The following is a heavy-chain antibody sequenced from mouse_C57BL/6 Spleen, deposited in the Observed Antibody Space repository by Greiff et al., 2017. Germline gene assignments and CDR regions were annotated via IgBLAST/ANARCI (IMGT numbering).Heavy chain of an antibody. CDR1: GYTFTSYW. CDR2: IDPSDSET. Sequence: QVQLQQPGAELVRPGSSVKLSCKASGYTFTSYWMHWVKQRPIQGLEWIGNIDPSDSETHYNQKFKDKATLTVDKSSSTAYMQLSSLASEDSAVYYCARYGYYDYFDDWGQGTTLTVSS. CDR3: ARYGYYDYFDD. V-gene: IGHV1-52*01. J-gene: IGHJ2*01. D-gene: IGHD2-4*01.